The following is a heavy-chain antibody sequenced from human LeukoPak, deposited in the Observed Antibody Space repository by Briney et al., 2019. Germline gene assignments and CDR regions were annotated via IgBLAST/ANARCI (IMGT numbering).Heavy chain of an antibody. CDR1: GFTFSDYE. J-gene: IGHJ6*03. CDR2: ISTSGSII. D-gene: IGHD2-2*01. V-gene: IGHV3-23*01. CDR3: AKGGRGCSSTSCYVVYMDV. Sequence: GGSLRLSCAASGFTFSDYEMNWVRQAPGKGLEWVSHISTSGSIIHYADSVKGRFTISRDNSKNTLYLQMNSLRAEDTAVYYCAKGGRGCSSTSCYVVYMDVWGKGTTVTVSS.